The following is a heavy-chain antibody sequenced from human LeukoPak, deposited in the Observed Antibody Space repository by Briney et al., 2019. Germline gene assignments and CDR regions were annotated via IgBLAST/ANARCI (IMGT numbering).Heavy chain of an antibody. CDR1: GGSISSGGYY. CDR3: AREESGGSALDY. D-gene: IGHD2-15*01. Sequence: PSETLSLTCTVSGGSISSGGYYWSWIRQHPGKGLEWIGYTYYSGSTYYNPSLKSRVTISVDTSKNQFSLKLSSVTAADTAVYYCAREESGGSALDYWGQGTLVTVSS. V-gene: IGHV4-31*03. CDR2: TYYSGST. J-gene: IGHJ4*02.